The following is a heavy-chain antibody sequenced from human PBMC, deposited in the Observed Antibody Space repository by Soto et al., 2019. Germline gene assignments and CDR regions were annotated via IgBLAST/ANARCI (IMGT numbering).Heavy chain of an antibody. CDR2: ISYDGSNK. Sequence: QVQLVESGGGVVQPGRSLRLSCAASGFTFSSYAMHWVRQAPGKGLEWVAVISYDGSNKYYADSVKGRFTISRDNSKNTLYLQMNSLRAEDTAVYYCARGHGGNRVLAVSYFDYWGQGTLVTVSS. D-gene: IGHD2-8*02. CDR3: ARGHGGNRVLAVSYFDY. V-gene: IGHV3-30-3*01. J-gene: IGHJ4*02. CDR1: GFTFSSYA.